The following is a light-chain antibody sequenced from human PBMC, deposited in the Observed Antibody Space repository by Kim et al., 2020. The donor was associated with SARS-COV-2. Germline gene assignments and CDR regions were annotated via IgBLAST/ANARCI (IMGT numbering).Light chain of an antibody. CDR3: RSYDTSLSGSV. J-gene: IGLJ2*01. Sequence: QRITFSCTGSSSNIGAGYDVHWYRQLPGTAPKLLIYDNNQRPSGVPDRFSASKSGTSASLAITGLQAEDEAEYYCRSYDTSLSGSVFGGGTKVTVL. CDR2: DNN. V-gene: IGLV1-40*01. CDR1: SSNIGAGYD.